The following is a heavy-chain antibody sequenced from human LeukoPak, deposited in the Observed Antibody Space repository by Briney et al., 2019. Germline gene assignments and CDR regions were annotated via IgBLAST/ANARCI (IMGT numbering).Heavy chain of an antibody. CDR1: GGSISSSGYY. V-gene: IGHV4-39*01. CDR3: ARQVSDYFYYYIDV. CDR2: IYYSGTT. J-gene: IGHJ6*03. Sequence: SETLSLTCSVSGGSISSSGYYWNWIGQPPGKGLEWVGSIYYSGTTYYNSSLKSRVTISEDTSKNRFSLMLTSVTAADAAVYYCARQVSDYFYYYIDVWGEGTTVIVSS.